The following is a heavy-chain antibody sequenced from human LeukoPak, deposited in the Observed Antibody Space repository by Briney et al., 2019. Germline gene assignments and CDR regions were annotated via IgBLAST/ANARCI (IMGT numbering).Heavy chain of an antibody. J-gene: IGHJ4*02. Sequence: SETLSLTCTVSGGSIISYYWSWVRQPPGKGLEWIGSIYYSGSTYYNPSLKSRGTISVDTSKNQFSLQLSSVTAADTAVYYCARYSYGYLALDYWGQGTLVTVSS. D-gene: IGHD5-18*01. CDR2: IYYSGST. CDR1: GGSIISYY. V-gene: IGHV4-59*05. CDR3: ARYSYGYLALDY.